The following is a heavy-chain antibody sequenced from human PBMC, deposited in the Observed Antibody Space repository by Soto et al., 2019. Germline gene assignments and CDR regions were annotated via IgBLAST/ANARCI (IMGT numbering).Heavy chain of an antibody. CDR2: NSAYNGNT. D-gene: IGHD3-10*01. CDR1: GYTFTSYG. J-gene: IGHJ5*02. V-gene: IGHV1-18*01. Sequence: ASVKVSCKASGYTFTSYGISWVRQAPGQGLEWMGWNSAYNGNTNYAQKLQGRVTMTTDTSTSTVYMELRSLRSDDTAVYYCARRTLWFGEYFDPWGQGTLVTVSS. CDR3: ARRTLWFGEYFDP.